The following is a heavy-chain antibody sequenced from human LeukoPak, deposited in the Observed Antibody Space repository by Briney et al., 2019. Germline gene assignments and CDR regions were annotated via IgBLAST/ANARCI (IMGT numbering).Heavy chain of an antibody. D-gene: IGHD6-13*01. CDR3: ARRQSLGSSWPIDY. J-gene: IGHJ4*02. Sequence: GGSLRLSCAASGFTFSSYGMHWVRQAPGKGLEWVAVIWYDGSYKYYADSVKGRFTISRDNSKNTLYLQMNSLRAEDTAVYYCARRQSLGSSWPIDYWGQGTLVTVSS. V-gene: IGHV3-33*01. CDR1: GFTFSSYG. CDR2: IWYDGSYK.